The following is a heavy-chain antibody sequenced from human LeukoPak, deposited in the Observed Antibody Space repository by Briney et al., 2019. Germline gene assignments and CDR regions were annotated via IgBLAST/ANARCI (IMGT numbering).Heavy chain of an antibody. D-gene: IGHD3-22*01. CDR2: ISGSCGST. CDR3: AKDRGWGQNYYDSSGSNFDY. J-gene: IGHJ4*02. CDR1: GFTFSSYA. V-gene: IGHV3-23*01. Sequence: GGSLRLSCAASGFTFSSYAMSWVRQAPGKGLEWVSAISGSCGSTYYADSVKGRFTISRDNSKNTLYLQMNSLRAEDTAVYYCAKDRGWGQNYYDSSGSNFDYWGQGTLVTVSS.